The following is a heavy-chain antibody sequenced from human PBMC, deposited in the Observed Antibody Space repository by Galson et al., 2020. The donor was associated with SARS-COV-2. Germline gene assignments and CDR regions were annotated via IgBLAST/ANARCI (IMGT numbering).Heavy chain of an antibody. V-gene: IGHV1-18*01. CDR2: SHGRSGKT. D-gene: IGHD3-16*01. CDR1: GYTFTEYD. Sequence: ASVKVSCKTSGYTFTEYDVTWVRLTPGQGLVWLGWSHGRSGKTSYAQSLQGRLTVTRDTSTGTSYMELRSLRFDDTAVYFCTRDVGIGGTLDPWGQGTLVTGSS. CDR3: TRDVGIGGTLDP. J-gene: IGHJ5*02.